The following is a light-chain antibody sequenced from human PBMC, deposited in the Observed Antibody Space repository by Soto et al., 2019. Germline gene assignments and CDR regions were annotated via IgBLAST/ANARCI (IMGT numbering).Light chain of an antibody. J-gene: IGLJ2*01. CDR1: SSNIGSNY. CDR3: AAWDDSLSVVV. V-gene: IGLV1-47*01. Sequence: QSVLTQPPSASVTPGQRVTISCSGSSSNIGSNYVYWYQQLPGTAPKLLIYRNNQRPSGVTDRFSGSKSGTSASLAISGLRSEDEADYYCAAWDDSLSVVVFGGGTKLTVL. CDR2: RNN.